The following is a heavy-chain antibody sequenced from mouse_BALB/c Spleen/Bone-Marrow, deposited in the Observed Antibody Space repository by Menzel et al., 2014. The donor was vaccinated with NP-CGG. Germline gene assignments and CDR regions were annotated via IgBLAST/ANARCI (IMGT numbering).Heavy chain of an antibody. CDR3: AREDSSGYDAMDY. CDR1: GYTFTDYN. Sequence: VQLQQSGPELVKPGASVKIPCKASGYTFTDYNMDWVKQSHGKSLEWIGDINPDNGGTIYNQKFKGKATLTVDKSSSTAYMELRSLTSEDTAVYYYAREDSSGYDAMDYWGQGTSVTVSS. D-gene: IGHD3-2*01. J-gene: IGHJ4*01. CDR2: INPDNGGT. V-gene: IGHV1-18*01.